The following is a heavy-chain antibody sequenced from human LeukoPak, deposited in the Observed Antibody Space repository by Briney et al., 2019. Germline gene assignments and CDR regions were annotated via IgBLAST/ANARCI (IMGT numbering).Heavy chain of an antibody. V-gene: IGHV4-59*08. CDR1: GDSISSYF. CDR3: ARQEGAY. J-gene: IGHJ4*01. CDR2: IHYSGST. Sequence: SETLSLTCTVSGDSISSYFWSWIRQPPGKGLEWIGYIHYSGSTNYHPSLKSRVTMSLDTSKNQFSLKLSSVTAADTAVYYCARQEGAYWGHGTLVTVSS.